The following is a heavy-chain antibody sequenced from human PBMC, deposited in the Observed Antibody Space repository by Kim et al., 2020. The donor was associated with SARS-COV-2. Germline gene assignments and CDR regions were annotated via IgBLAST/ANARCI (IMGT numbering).Heavy chain of an antibody. D-gene: IGHD3-16*02. CDR2: ISGSGGST. Sequence: GGSLRLSCAASGFTFSSYAMSWVRQAPGKGLEWVSAISGSGGSTYYADSVKGRFTISRDNSKNTLYLQMNSLRAEDTAVYYCAKDPDGDGATISFYFDYWGQGTLVTVSS. CDR3: AKDPDGDGATISFYFDY. J-gene: IGHJ4*02. CDR1: GFTFSSYA. V-gene: IGHV3-23*01.